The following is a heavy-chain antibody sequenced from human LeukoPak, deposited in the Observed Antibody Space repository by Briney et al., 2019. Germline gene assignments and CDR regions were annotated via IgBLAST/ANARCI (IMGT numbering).Heavy chain of an antibody. V-gene: IGHV4-59*08. CDR2: ISPDGYN. CDR1: GAYIGTYY. J-gene: IGHJ6*02. CDR3: TRHDVVPVLGHGMAD. Sequence: SETLSLTCSVSGAYIGTYYWSWMRQAPGKGLERIGYISPDGYNLNTPSLRSRVTITRDTSENQFSLILSSVTAADTAVYYCTRHDVVPVLGHGMADWGQGTTVTVAS. D-gene: IGHD2-2*01.